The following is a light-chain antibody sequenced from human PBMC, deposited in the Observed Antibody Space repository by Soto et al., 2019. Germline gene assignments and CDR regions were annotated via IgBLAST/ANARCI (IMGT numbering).Light chain of an antibody. CDR2: GGS. CDR1: PSVGSGY. Sequence: EIVLTQSPGTLSLSRGETATLSCRPSPSVGSGYLAWYQQEPGQAPRLLIYGGSLRDTGIPDRFSGSGSGTDFTLTISRLEPEDFAVYYCQQYGDLPWTFGQGTKVDIK. V-gene: IGKV3-20*01. J-gene: IGKJ1*01. CDR3: QQYGDLPWT.